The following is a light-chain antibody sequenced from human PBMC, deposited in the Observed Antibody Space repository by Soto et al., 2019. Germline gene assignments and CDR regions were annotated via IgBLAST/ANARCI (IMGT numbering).Light chain of an antibody. CDR1: SSDVGAYDY. CDR2: DVS. Sequence: QSVLTQPASVSGSPGQSITISCSGTSSDVGAYDYVSRYQQHPGKAPKLMIYDVSNRPSGISNRFSGSKSGNTASLTISGLQPEDEADYYCSSYRSSGTDVFGTGTKLTVL. V-gene: IGLV2-14*01. CDR3: SSYRSSGTDV. J-gene: IGLJ1*01.